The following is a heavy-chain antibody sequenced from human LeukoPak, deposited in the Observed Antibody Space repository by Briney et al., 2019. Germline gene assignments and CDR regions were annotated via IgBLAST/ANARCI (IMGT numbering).Heavy chain of an antibody. Sequence: GGSLTLSCTTSGFTFSNYWMYWVRQAPGKGLVWVSRIKSDETGITYTDSVEGRFTISRDNAKNTLYLQMNSLRDEDTAVYYCVRGQTIDYWGQGTLVTVSS. V-gene: IGHV3-74*01. CDR2: IKSDETGI. CDR1: GFTFSNYW. J-gene: IGHJ4*02. D-gene: IGHD3-3*01. CDR3: VRGQTIDY.